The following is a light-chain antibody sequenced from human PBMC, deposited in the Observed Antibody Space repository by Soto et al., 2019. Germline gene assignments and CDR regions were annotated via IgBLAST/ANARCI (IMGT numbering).Light chain of an antibody. CDR3: QQYDSSLT. J-gene: IGKJ5*01. V-gene: IGKV3-20*01. CDR2: GAS. CDR1: QSVSSSY. Sequence: EIVLTQSPGTLSLSPGERATLSCRASQSVSSSYLAWYQQKPGQAPRLLIYGASSRATGIPDSFSGSGSGTDFTLTISRLEPEDFAVYYCQQYDSSLTFGKGTRLEIK.